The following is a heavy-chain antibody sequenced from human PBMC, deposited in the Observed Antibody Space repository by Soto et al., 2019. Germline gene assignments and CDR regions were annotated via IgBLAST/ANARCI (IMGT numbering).Heavy chain of an antibody. CDR2: IYPGDSDT. CDR1: GYSFTSYW. Sequence: GESLKISCKGSGYSFTSYWIGWVRQMPGKGLEWMGIIYPGDSDTRYSPSFQGQVTISADKSISTAYVQWSSLKASDTAMYYCARHISEWQQLGGRFDPWGQGTLVTVSS. V-gene: IGHV5-51*01. D-gene: IGHD6-13*01. CDR3: ARHISEWQQLGGRFDP. J-gene: IGHJ5*02.